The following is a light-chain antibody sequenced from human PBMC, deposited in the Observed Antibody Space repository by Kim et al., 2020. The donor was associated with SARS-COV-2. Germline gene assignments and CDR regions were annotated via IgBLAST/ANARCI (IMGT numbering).Light chain of an antibody. CDR2: YAS. Sequence: SASVGDRVTITCRASQSISGWLAWYQQKPGKAPKLLISYASGLESGVPPRFSGSGSGSEFTLTISSLQPDDFATYYCQQYDSYSLTFGGGTKVEI. CDR1: QSISGW. V-gene: IGKV1-5*01. CDR3: QQYDSYSLT. J-gene: IGKJ4*01.